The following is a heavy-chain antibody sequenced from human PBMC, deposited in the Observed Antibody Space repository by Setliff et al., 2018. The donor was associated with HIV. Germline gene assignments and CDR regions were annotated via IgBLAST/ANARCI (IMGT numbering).Heavy chain of an antibody. J-gene: IGHJ6*03. CDR2: LYYSGST. CDR1: GGSVSSYH. D-gene: IGHD1-26*01. V-gene: IGHV4-59*02. Sequence: SETLSLTCTVSGGSVSSYHWTWIRQPLGKGLEWIGYLYYSGSTYYNPSLKSRVTISIDTSKKQLSLKLNSVTAADTAVYYCARAMGANWSYYYYMDVWGKGTTVTVSS. CDR3: ARAMGANWSYYYYMDV.